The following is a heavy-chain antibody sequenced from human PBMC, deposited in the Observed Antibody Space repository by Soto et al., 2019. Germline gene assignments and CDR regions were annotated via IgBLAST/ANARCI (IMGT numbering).Heavy chain of an antibody. V-gene: IGHV3-74*01. Sequence: EVQLVESGGGLVQPGGSLRLSCAASGFTFSTNWMHWVRQVAGKGLIWVSRINEDGRITDYADSAKGRFTISRDNAKNTLYLQMNSLRAEDKAVYYCARDIGGVGSHWGQGTLVTVAS. CDR3: ARDIGGVGSH. CDR1: GFTFSTNW. J-gene: IGHJ4*02. CDR2: INEDGRIT. D-gene: IGHD3-10*01.